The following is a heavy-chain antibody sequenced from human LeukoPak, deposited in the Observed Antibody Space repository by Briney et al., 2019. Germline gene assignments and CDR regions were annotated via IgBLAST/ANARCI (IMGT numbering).Heavy chain of an antibody. CDR2: INHSGST. V-gene: IGHV4-34*01. CDR1: GGSFSGYY. CDR3: ARAYSGYEFDY. D-gene: IGHD5-12*01. Sequence: SETLSLTCAVYGGSFSGYYWSWIRQPPGKGLEWIGEINHSGSTNYNPPLKSRVTISVDTSKNQFSLKLSSVTAADTAVYYCARAYSGYEFDYWGQGTLVTVSS. J-gene: IGHJ4*02.